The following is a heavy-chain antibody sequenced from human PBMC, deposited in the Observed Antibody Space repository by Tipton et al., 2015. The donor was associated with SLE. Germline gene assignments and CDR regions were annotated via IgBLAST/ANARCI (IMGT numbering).Heavy chain of an antibody. CDR3: ARGDNWGSRVFQY. J-gene: IGHJ4*02. Sequence: TLSLTCTVSGGSISSHYWSWIRQPPEKGLEWIGYIYYSGTANYNPSLQSRVTISVNTSKDQFSLNLNSVTAADTAVYYCARGDNWGSRVFQYWGRGTLVTVSS. CDR2: IYYSGTA. D-gene: IGHD7-27*01. V-gene: IGHV4-59*11. CDR1: GGSISSHY.